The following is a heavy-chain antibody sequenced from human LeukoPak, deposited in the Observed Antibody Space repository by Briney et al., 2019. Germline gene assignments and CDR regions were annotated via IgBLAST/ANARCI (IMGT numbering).Heavy chain of an antibody. Sequence: PGGSLRLSCAASGFTFSNYGMHWVRQAPGKGLEWVAVIAYDGSNEYYAEFMKGRFTISRDNSKNTLYLQMYSLRAEDTAVYFCAKDQGIAVAGTDDAFDIWGQGTRVTVSS. CDR3: AKDQGIAVAGTDDAFDI. V-gene: IGHV3-30*18. CDR1: GFTFSNYG. J-gene: IGHJ3*02. D-gene: IGHD6-19*01. CDR2: IAYDGSNE.